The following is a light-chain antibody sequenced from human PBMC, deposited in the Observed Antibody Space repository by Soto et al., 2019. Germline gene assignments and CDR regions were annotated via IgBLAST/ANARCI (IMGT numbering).Light chain of an antibody. Sequence: DIQMTQSPSSLSASVGDRVTITCXASQDINKNLIWYQQKPGKAPKLLIYGASDLETGVPSRFSGSGSGTGFTFTISSLQPEDFATYYCQQYESLPLTFGQGTRLEIK. CDR1: QDINKN. CDR3: QQYESLPLT. V-gene: IGKV1-33*01. CDR2: GAS. J-gene: IGKJ5*01.